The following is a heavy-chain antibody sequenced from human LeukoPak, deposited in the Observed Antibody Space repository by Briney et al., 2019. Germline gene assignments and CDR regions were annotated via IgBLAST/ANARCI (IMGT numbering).Heavy chain of an antibody. CDR2: ISSSSSTI. V-gene: IGHV3-48*01. J-gene: IGHJ3*02. D-gene: IGHD2-21*01. Sequence: GGSLRLSCAASGFTFSSYSMNWVRQAPGKGLEWVSYISSSSSTIYYADSVKGRFTISRDNSKNTLYLQMNSLRAEDTAVYYCAREVGDYAYDIWGQGTMVTVSS. CDR3: AREVGDYAYDI. CDR1: GFTFSSYS.